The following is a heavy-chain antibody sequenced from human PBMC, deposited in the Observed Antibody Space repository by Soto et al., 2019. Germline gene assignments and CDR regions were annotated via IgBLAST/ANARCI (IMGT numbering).Heavy chain of an antibody. V-gene: IGHV1-18*01. D-gene: IGHD2-15*01. Sequence: QVQLVQSGAEVKKPGASVKVSCKASGYTFTSYGISWVRQAPGQGLEWMGWISAYNGNTNYAQKLQGRVTMTTDTSTSTAYMELRSLRSDDTAVYYCASGYCSGGSCDLTYYYGMDVWGQGTTVTVSS. J-gene: IGHJ6*02. CDR1: GYTFTSYG. CDR3: ASGYCSGGSCDLTYYYGMDV. CDR2: ISAYNGNT.